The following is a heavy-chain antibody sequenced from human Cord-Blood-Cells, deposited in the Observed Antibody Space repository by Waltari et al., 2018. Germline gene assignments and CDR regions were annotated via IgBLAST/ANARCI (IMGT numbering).Heavy chain of an antibody. V-gene: IGHV4-34*01. Sequence: QVQLQQWGAGLLKPSETLSLPCAVYGGSFSGYYWSSIRPPPGTGLAWIGEINHSGSTNYNPALKSRVPISVDTSKNQFSLKLSSVTAADTAVYYCASHPSWGERYFDYWGQGTLVTVSS. CDR3: ASHPSWGERYFDY. CDR1: GGSFSGYY. J-gene: IGHJ4*02. CDR2: INHSGST. D-gene: IGHD6-13*01.